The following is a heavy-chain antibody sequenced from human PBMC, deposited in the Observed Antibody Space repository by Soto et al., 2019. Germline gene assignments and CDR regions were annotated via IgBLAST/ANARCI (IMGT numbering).Heavy chain of an antibody. J-gene: IGHJ3*02. CDR1: GFTFSTYN. Sequence: EVQLVESGGGLVKPGGCLKLSCAADGFTFSTYNMNWVRQAPGKGLEWVSSINGRGNYIYYADSVKGRFTISRDNAKNSLYLEMNSLRVEDTAAYYCVREEGIVGDTSAFDIWGQGTMVAVSS. V-gene: IGHV3-21*01. CDR2: INGRGNYI. CDR3: VREEGIVGDTSAFDI. D-gene: IGHD1-26*01.